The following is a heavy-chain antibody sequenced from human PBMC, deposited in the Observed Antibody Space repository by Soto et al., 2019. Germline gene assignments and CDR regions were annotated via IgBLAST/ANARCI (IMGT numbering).Heavy chain of an antibody. CDR3: ARPRRGYSGYDHYYFDY. CDR1: GGSISSSSYY. CDR2: IYYSGST. D-gene: IGHD5-12*01. J-gene: IGHJ4*02. Sequence: SETLSLTCTVSGGSISSSSYYWGWIRQPPGKGLEWIGSIYYSGSTYYNPSLKSRVTISVDTSKNQFSLRLSSVTAADTAVYYCARPRRGYSGYDHYYFDYWGQGTLVTVSS. V-gene: IGHV4-39*01.